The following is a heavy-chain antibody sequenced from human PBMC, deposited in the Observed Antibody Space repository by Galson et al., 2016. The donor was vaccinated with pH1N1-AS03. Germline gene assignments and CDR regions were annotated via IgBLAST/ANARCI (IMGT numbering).Heavy chain of an antibody. CDR1: GFTFSNAW. CDR3: ARKDLLNWWELLRGPFDV. V-gene: IGHV4-4*02. Sequence: SLRLSCAASGFTFSNAWIIWVRQPPGKGLEWIGEIHHRGTINYNPYPKSRHIISIDKSKNHFPLNLSPVSAADTAVYYCARKDLLNWWELLRGPFDVWGQGTMVTVSS. D-gene: IGHD4-23*01. J-gene: IGHJ3*01. CDR2: IHHRGTI.